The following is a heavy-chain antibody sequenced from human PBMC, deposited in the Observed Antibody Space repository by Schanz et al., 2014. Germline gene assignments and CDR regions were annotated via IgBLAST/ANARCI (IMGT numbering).Heavy chain of an antibody. CDR3: ARAGYCTSVSCSLFVSDY. J-gene: IGHJ4*02. Sequence: EMQLLESGGGLIQPGGSLRLSCAASGFTFSSYAMSWVRQAPGKGLLWVSSISGTGGDDTYYADSVKGRFTISRDNFKGALYLQMSSLRAEDTAVYYCARAGYCTSVSCSLFVSDYWGQGTLVTVSS. V-gene: IGHV3-23*01. CDR1: GFTFSSYA. CDR2: ISGTGGDDT. D-gene: IGHD2-2*03.